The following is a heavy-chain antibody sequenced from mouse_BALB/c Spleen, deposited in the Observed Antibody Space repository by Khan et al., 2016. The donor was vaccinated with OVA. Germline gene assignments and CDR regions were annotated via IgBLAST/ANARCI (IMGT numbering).Heavy chain of an antibody. CDR2: INTYTGEP. Sequence: QIQLVQSGPELKKPGETVKISCKASGYTFTNYGMNWVKQAPGKGLKWMGWINTYTGEPTYANDFKGRFAFSLETSASTAYLQINNLTNEDTATYFYARSNSYWYFDVWGAGTTVTVSS. CDR3: ARSNSYWYFDV. CDR1: GYTFTNYG. V-gene: IGHV9-3-1*01. D-gene: IGHD4-1*02. J-gene: IGHJ1*01.